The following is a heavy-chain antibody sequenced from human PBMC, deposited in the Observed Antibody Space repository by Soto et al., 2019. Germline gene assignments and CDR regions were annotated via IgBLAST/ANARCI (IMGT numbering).Heavy chain of an antibody. D-gene: IGHD4-17*01. CDR1: GFTFSSYG. V-gene: IGHV3-33*01. Sequence: QVQLVESGGGVVQPGRSLRLSCAASGFTFSSYGMHWVRQAPGKGLEWVAVIWYDGSNKYYADSVKGRFTISRDNSKNTLYLQMNRLRAEDTAVYYFARDLGYYEGVRYWGQGTLVTVSS. J-gene: IGHJ4*02. CDR2: IWYDGSNK. CDR3: ARDLGYYEGVRY.